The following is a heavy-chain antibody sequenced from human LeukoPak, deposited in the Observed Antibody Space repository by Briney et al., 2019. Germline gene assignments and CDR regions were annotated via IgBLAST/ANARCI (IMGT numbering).Heavy chain of an antibody. J-gene: IGHJ2*01. CDR3: AKEGDTALVTGYFDL. Sequence: SVKVSCKASGGTFGSYVISWVRQAPGQGLDWMGGIIPIFGTAHYAQKFQGRLTITADESTSTVYMEMSSLRSEDTAMYYCAKEGDTALVTGYFDLWGRGTLVTVSA. CDR1: GGTFGSYV. D-gene: IGHD5-18*01. CDR2: IIPIFGTA. V-gene: IGHV1-69*01.